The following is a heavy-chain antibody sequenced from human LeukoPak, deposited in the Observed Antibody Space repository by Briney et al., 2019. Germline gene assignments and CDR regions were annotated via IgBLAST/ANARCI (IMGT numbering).Heavy chain of an antibody. J-gene: IGHJ4*02. V-gene: IGHV4-38-2*02. Sequence: SETLSLTCTVSGDSISSGDYYWGWIRQPPGKGLEWIGSMYHSGTTSYNPSLKSRVTMSVDTSKNQFSLELSSVTAADTAVYYCARVLDYYGSGTRDFDYWGQGTLVTVSS. CDR2: MYHSGTT. D-gene: IGHD3-10*01. CDR3: ARVLDYYGSGTRDFDY. CDR1: GDSISSGDYY.